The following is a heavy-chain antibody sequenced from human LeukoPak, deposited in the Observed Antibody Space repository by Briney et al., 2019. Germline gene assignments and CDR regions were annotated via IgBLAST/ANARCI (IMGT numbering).Heavy chain of an antibody. J-gene: IGHJ4*02. CDR1: GFTFSSYS. CDR2: ISSSATII. CDR3: AKKLSSRLSAIEY. Sequence: PGGSLRLSCAASGFTFSSYSMNWVRQAPGKGLEWVSVISSSATIIYYAESVKGRFTISRDNSMNTVYLQMNSLRAEDTAVYYCAKKLSSRLSAIEYWGQGTLVTVPS. V-gene: IGHV3-23*01. D-gene: IGHD2-2*01.